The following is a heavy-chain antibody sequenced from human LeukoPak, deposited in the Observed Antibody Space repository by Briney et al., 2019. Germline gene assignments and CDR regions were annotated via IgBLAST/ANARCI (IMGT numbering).Heavy chain of an antibody. Sequence: PGGSLRLSCAASGFTVSSNYMSWVRQAPGRGLEWVSVIYSGGTTDYADSVKGRFTISRDNSKNTLYLQMNNLRAEDTAVYHCARSASSGWYSFDYWGQGALITVSS. CDR2: IYSGGTT. V-gene: IGHV3-66*02. J-gene: IGHJ4*02. D-gene: IGHD6-19*01. CDR1: GFTVSSNY. CDR3: ARSASSGWYSFDY.